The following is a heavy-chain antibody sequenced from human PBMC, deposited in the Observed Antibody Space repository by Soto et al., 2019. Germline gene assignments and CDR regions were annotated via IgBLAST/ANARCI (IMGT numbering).Heavy chain of an antibody. D-gene: IGHD3-3*01. Sequence: GLEWMGGIITIFGTANYEQKFKGRVTINADESKRTAYMELSSLRSEDTAVYYCARCGFWSGYTYYYGMDVWGQGTTVTVS. CDR2: IITIFGTA. J-gene: IGHJ6*02. V-gene: IGHV1-69*01. CDR3: ARCGFWSGYTYYYGMDV.